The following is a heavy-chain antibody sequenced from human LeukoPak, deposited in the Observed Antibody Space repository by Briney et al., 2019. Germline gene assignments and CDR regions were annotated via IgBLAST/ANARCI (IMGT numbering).Heavy chain of an antibody. V-gene: IGHV4-59*08. D-gene: IGHD4-23*01. CDR1: GSISSYY. CDR3: AGLRSTVAWASFDY. Sequence: SSETLSLTCIVSGSISSYYWTWIRQPPGKGLEWIGHSYFTGNPNYNPSLKSRVTISVDPPKNQFPLKLTSVTAADTAVYYCAGLRSTVAWASFDYWGQGILVTVSS. CDR2: SYFTGNP. J-gene: IGHJ4*02.